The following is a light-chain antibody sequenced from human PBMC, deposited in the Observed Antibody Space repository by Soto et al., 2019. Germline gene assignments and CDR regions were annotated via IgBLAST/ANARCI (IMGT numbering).Light chain of an antibody. CDR3: CSFAGSYTFWV. CDR2: DVS. Sequence: QSALTQPRSVSGSPGQSVTISCTGTSSDVGDYNYVSWYQQYPGKAPKLVIYDVSKRPSGVPDRFSVSKSGNTASLTISGLQAEDEADYYCCSFAGSYTFWVFGGGTKVTVL. CDR1: SSDVGDYNY. V-gene: IGLV2-11*01. J-gene: IGLJ3*02.